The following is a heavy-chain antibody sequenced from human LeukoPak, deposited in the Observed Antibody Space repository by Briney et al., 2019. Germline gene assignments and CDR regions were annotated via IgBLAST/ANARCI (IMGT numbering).Heavy chain of an antibody. D-gene: IGHD3-22*01. Sequence: SGGSLRLSCAASGYTFSNAWMSWVRQAPGKGLEWVGRIKSKTDGGTTDYAAPVKGRFTISRDDSKNTLYLQMNSLKTEDTAVYYCTTAEPYDSITYYYYYMDVWGKGTTVTISS. CDR2: IKSKTDGGTT. CDR1: GYTFSNAW. J-gene: IGHJ6*03. CDR3: TTAEPYDSITYYYYYMDV. V-gene: IGHV3-15*01.